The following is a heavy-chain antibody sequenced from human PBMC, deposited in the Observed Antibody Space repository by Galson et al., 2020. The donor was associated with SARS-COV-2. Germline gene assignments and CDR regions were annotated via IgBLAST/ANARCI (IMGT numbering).Heavy chain of an antibody. J-gene: IGHJ6*02. CDR3: ARELSYYGMDV. CDR2: ISYDRSNK. Sequence: GESLKISCAASGFTFSSYAMHWVRQAPGKGLEWVAVISYDRSNKYYADSVKGRFTISRDNSKNTLYLQMNSLRAEDTAVYYCARELSYYGMDVWGQGTTVTVSS. CDR1: GFTFSSYA. V-gene: IGHV3-30*04. D-gene: IGHD2-8*01.